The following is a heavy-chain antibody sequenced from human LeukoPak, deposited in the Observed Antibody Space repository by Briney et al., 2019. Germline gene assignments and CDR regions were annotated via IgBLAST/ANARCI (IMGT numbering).Heavy chain of an antibody. CDR3: ARVAGSIDY. CDR2: TNPNSGYT. Sequence: ASVKVSCKASGYTFTSYDINWVRQATGQGLEWMGWTNPNSGYTGYAQKFQGRLTITRNTSISTAYRELSSLRSEDPAVYYCARVAGSIDYWGQGTLVTVSS. CDR1: GYTFTSYD. J-gene: IGHJ4*02. D-gene: IGHD6-19*01. V-gene: IGHV1-8*03.